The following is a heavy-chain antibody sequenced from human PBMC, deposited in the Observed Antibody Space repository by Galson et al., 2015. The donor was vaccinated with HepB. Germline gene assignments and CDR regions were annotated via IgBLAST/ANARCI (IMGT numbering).Heavy chain of an antibody. V-gene: IGHV3-21*01. CDR1: GFTFSSYS. D-gene: IGHD5-24*01. CDR3: ARDPESPKPLDNPFDP. CDR2: ISSSSSYI. J-gene: IGHJ5*02. Sequence: SLRLSCAASGFTFSSYSMNWVRQAPGKGLEWVSSISSSSSYIYYADSVKGRFTISRDNAKNSLYLQMNSLRAEDTAVYYCARDPESPKPLDNPFDPWGQGTLVTVSS.